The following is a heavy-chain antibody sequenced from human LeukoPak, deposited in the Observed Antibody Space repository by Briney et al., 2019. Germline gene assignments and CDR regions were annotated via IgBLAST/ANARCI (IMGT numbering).Heavy chain of an antibody. CDR2: ISSSSSII. CDR1: GFTFSSYS. CDR3: VKDRTGTYTLDY. Sequence: VGSLRLSCAASGFTFSSYSMNWVRQAPGQGLEWVSYISSSSSIIRYADSVKGRFTISRDNSKNTLNLQMNSLRAEDTAVYYCVKDRTGTYTLDYWGQGTLVTVSS. V-gene: IGHV3-48*01. D-gene: IGHD3-10*01. J-gene: IGHJ4*02.